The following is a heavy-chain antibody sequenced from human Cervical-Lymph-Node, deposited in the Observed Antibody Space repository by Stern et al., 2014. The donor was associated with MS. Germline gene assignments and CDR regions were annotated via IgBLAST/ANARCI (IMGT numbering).Heavy chain of an antibody. CDR2: IAYDESNK. V-gene: IGHV3-30*04. J-gene: IGHJ4*02. CDR1: GFTFSSFS. Sequence: VQLVESGGGVVQPGRSLRLSCAASGFTFSSFSMHWVLQAPGKGLEWVAVIAYDESNKVYADSVKGRFTISRDNSKKTLYLQMNSLRAEDTAVYYCARDWDARYTFDYWGQGTLVTGSS. CDR3: ARDWDARYTFDY. D-gene: IGHD1-1*01.